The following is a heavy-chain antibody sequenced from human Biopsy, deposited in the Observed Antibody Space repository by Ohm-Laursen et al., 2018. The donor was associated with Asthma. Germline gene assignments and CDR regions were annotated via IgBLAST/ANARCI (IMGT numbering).Heavy chain of an antibody. V-gene: IGHV1-69*04. J-gene: IGHJ4*02. D-gene: IGHD3-22*01. CDR1: GGSFSNFA. CDR2: ILTKFDIT. Sequence: LVKVSCKASGGSFSNFAFSWVRQAPGHGLEWMGTILTKFDITSYAEKFQGRVTITADKSTGTTYMELSRLRSEDTAVYYCARSYDTDSYPVLVLDYWGQGTLVTVSS. CDR3: ARSYDTDSYPVLVLDY.